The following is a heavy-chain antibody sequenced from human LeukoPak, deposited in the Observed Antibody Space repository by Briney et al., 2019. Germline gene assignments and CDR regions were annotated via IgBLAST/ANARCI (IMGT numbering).Heavy chain of an antibody. Sequence: PSETLSLTCTVSGGSISSGGYYWSWIRQHPGKGLEWIGYIYYSGSTYYNPSLKSRVTISVDTSKNQFSPKLSSVTAADTAVYYCARARKTTTYYYDSSGYYPHFDYWGQGTLVTVSS. J-gene: IGHJ4*02. CDR3: ARARKTTTYYYDSSGYYPHFDY. CDR1: GGSISSGGYY. V-gene: IGHV4-31*03. CDR2: IYYSGST. D-gene: IGHD3-22*01.